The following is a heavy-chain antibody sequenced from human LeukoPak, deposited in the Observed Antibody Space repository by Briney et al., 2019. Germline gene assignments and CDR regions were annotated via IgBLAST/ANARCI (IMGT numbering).Heavy chain of an antibody. CDR1: GYTFTIYD. V-gene: IGHV1-46*01. CDR3: ARERSGGDYFDY. CDR2: INPSGGST. D-gene: IGHD3-10*01. J-gene: IGHJ4*02. Sequence: ASVNVSCKASGYTFTIYDINWVRQAPGQGLEWMGIINPSGGSTSYAQKFQGRVTITADESTSTAYMELSSLRSEDTAVYYCARERSGGDYFDYWGQGTLVTVSS.